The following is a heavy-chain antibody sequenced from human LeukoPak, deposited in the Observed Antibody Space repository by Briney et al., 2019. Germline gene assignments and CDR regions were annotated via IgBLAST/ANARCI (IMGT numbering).Heavy chain of an antibody. J-gene: IGHJ4*02. CDR1: GFTFSSHG. CDR2: IRYDGSNK. D-gene: IGHD3-22*01. Sequence: PGGSLRLSCAASGFTFSSHGMHWVRQAPGKGLEWVAFIRYDGSNKQYADSVKGRFTISRDNSKNTLYLRMNSLRAEDTAVYYCAKAGSQLWGYDSNGYFPYYWGQGTLVTVSS. V-gene: IGHV3-30*02. CDR3: AKAGSQLWGYDSNGYFPYY.